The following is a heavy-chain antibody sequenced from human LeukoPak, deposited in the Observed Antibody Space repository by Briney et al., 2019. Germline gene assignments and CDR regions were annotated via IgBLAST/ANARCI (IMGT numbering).Heavy chain of an antibody. V-gene: IGHV3-23*01. Sequence: GGSLRLSCVVSGFTFSSYDMSWVRQAPGKGLEWVSGISGSGGSTYYADSVKGRFTISRDNSKKTQYMQMNSLRAEDTAVYYCAKDRHAPGRYCSSTTCFPFDSWGQGTLVTVSS. D-gene: IGHD2-2*01. CDR1: GFTFSSYD. CDR2: ISGSGGST. J-gene: IGHJ5*01. CDR3: AKDRHAPGRYCSSTTCFPFDS.